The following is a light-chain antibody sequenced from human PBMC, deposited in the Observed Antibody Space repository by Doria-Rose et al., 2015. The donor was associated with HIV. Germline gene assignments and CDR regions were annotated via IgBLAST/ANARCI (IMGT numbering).Light chain of an antibody. CDR3: QQYYDTPS. CDR2: WAA. CDR1: QSLLYTSKNY. Sequence: DIRMTQSPESLGMSLGERATLNCKSNQSLLYTSKNYLAWYQQKPGQPPNLLIYWAATRQSGVPARFSGSGSGTDGTLTISSLEAEDVAVYYCQQYYDTPSFGPWTTVDIK. J-gene: IGKJ3*01. V-gene: IGKV4-1*01.